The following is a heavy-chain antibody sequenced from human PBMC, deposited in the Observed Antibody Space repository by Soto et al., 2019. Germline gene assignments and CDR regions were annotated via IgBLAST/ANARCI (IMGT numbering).Heavy chain of an antibody. J-gene: IGHJ4*02. CDR2: ISGSGDST. D-gene: IGHD1-26*01. CDR3: ARRGSGSYDDY. CDR1: GFTFSSYA. Sequence: EVQLLESGGGLVQPGGSLRLSCGASGFTFSSYAMRWVRQAPGKGLEWVSAISGSGDSTYYADSVKGRFTISRDNSKNSLYLQMNSLRAEDTAVYYCARRGSGSYDDYWCQGTLVTVSS. V-gene: IGHV3-23*01.